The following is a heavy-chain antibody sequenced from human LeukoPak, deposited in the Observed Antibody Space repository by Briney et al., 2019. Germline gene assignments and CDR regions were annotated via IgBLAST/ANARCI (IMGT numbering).Heavy chain of an antibody. CDR3: ASNSGWTLFDY. D-gene: IGHD6-19*01. J-gene: IGHJ4*02. Sequence: GGSLRLSCAASGFTFSSYSMNWVRQAPGKGLEWVSSISSSSSYISYADSVKGRFTISRDNAKNSLYLQMNSLRAEDTAVYYCASNSGWTLFDYWGQGTLVTVSS. CDR2: ISSSSSYI. CDR1: GFTFSSYS. V-gene: IGHV3-21*01.